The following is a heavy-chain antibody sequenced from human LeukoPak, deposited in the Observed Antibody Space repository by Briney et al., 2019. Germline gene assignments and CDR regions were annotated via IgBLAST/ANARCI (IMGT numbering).Heavy chain of an antibody. V-gene: IGHV1-2*02. CDR1: GYTFTGYY. CDR2: INPNSGGT. CDR3: ARTTYSSSSTVVDV. Sequence: ASVKVSCKASGYTFTGYYMHWVRQAPGQGLEWMGWINPNSGGTNYAQKFQGRVTMTRDTSISTAYMELSRQRSDDTAVYYCARTTYSSSSTVVDVWGKGTTVTVSS. J-gene: IGHJ6*04. D-gene: IGHD6-6*01.